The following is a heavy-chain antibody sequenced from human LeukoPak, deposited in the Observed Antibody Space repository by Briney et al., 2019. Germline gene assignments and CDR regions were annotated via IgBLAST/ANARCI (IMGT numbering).Heavy chain of an antibody. D-gene: IGHD2-2*01. J-gene: IGHJ5*02. Sequence: GGSLRLSCAASGFTFSSYGMHWVRQAPAKGLEWVAFIRYDGSNKYYADSVKGRYTISRDNSKNTLYLEMNSLRAEDTAVYYCAKDSLRKHIVVVPAAPPGWFDPWGQGTLVTVSS. CDR3: AKDSLRKHIVVVPAAPPGWFDP. CDR2: IRYDGSNK. V-gene: IGHV3-30*02. CDR1: GFTFSSYG.